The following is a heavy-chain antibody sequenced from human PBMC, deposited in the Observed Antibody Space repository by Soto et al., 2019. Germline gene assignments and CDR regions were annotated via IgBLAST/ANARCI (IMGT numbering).Heavy chain of an antibody. J-gene: IGHJ6*02. Sequence: GASVKVSCKASGYTFTGYYMHWVRQAPGQGLEWMGWINPNSGGTNYAQKFQGRVTMTRDTSISTAYMELSRLRSDDTSVYYCARPAYCSSTSCDTEYFEYGMDFWGQGTTVTVSS. D-gene: IGHD2-2*02. V-gene: IGHV1-2*02. CDR2: INPNSGGT. CDR1: GYTFTGYY. CDR3: ARPAYCSSTSCDTEYFEYGMDF.